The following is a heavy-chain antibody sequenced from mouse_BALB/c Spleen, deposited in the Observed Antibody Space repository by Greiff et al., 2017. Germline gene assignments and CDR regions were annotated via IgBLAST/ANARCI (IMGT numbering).Heavy chain of an antibody. CDR2: IDPANGNT. Sequence: EVQLQQSGAELVKPGASVKLSCTASGFNIKDTYMHWVKQRPEQGLEWIGRIDPANGNTKYDPKFQGKATITADTSSNTAYLQLSSLTSEDTAVYYCASWDAGAMDYWGQGTSVTVSS. D-gene: IGHD4-1*01. CDR3: ASWDAGAMDY. J-gene: IGHJ4*01. CDR1: GFNIKDTY. V-gene: IGHV14-3*02.